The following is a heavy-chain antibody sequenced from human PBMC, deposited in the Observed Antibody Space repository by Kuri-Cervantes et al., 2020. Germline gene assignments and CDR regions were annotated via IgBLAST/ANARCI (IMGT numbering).Heavy chain of an antibody. D-gene: IGHD2-2*01. V-gene: IGHV4-34*01. CDR3: ARGISTIVVVPAASRGVWFDP. Sequence: SETLSLTCAVYGGSFSGYYWSWIRQPPGKGLEWIGEINHSGSTNYNPSLKSRVTISVDTSKNQFSLKLSSVTAADTAVYYCARGISTIVVVPAASRGVWFDPWGQGTLVTVSS. CDR2: INHSGST. CDR1: GGSFSGYY. J-gene: IGHJ5*02.